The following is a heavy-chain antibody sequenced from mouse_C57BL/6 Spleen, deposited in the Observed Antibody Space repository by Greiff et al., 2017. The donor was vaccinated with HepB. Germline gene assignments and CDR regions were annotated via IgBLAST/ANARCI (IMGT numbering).Heavy chain of an antibody. CDR1: GYTFTDYN. D-gene: IGHD1-1*01. Sequence: VQLQQSGPELVKPGASVKMSCKASGYTFTDYNMHWVKQSHGKSLEWIGYINPNNGGTSYNQKFKGKATLTVNKSSSTAYMELRSLTSEDSAVYYCAGEYYYGSSPYYYAMDYWGQGTSVTVSS. CDR2: INPNNGGT. V-gene: IGHV1-22*01. J-gene: IGHJ4*01. CDR3: AGEYYYGSSPYYYAMDY.